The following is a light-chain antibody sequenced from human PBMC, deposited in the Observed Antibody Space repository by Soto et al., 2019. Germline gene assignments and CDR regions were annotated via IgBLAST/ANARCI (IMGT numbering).Light chain of an antibody. CDR3: QSYDSTNVV. Sequence: NFMLTQPHSVSESPGKTVTISCTRSSGSIASNYVQWYQQRPGSAPTTVIYADDQRPSGVPDRFSGSIDRSSNSASLTISGLKTEDEADYYCQSYDSTNVVFGGGTKLTVL. CDR1: SGSIASNY. V-gene: IGLV6-57*04. CDR2: ADD. J-gene: IGLJ2*01.